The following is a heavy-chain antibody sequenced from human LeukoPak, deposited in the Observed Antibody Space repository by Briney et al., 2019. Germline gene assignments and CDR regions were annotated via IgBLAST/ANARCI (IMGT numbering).Heavy chain of an antibody. Sequence: SETLSLTCTVSGGSISSSSYYWGWIRQPPGKGLEWIGSIYYSGSTYYNPSLKSRVTISVDTSKNRFSLKLSSVTAADTAVYYCASEMEWTHNWFDPWGQGTLVTVSS. CDR1: GGSISSSSYY. CDR2: IYYSGST. J-gene: IGHJ5*02. CDR3: ASEMEWTHNWFDP. V-gene: IGHV4-39*01. D-gene: IGHD3-3*01.